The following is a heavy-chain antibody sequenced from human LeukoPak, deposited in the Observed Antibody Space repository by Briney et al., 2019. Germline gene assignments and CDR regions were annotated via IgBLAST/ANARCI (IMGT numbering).Heavy chain of an antibody. J-gene: IGHJ4*02. D-gene: IGHD3-16*02. Sequence: ASVKVSCKASGYTFTSYDINWVRLATGQGLEWMGWMNPNSGNTGYAQKFQGRVTMTRNTSISTAYMELSSLRSEDTAVYYCARGMGLRLGELSYHWGQGTLVTVSS. CDR1: GYTFTSYD. V-gene: IGHV1-8*01. CDR2: MNPNSGNT. CDR3: ARGMGLRLGELSYH.